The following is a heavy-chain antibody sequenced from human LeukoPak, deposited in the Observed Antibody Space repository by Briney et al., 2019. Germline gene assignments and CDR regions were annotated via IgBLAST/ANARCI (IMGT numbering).Heavy chain of an antibody. V-gene: IGHV3-23*01. CDR3: YSGSYLSY. J-gene: IGHJ4*02. CDR2: ISGSGGST. Sequence: KGLEWVSAISGSGGSTYYADSVKGRFTISRDNSKSTLYLQMNSLRAEDTAVYYCYSGSYLSYWGQGTLVTVSS. D-gene: IGHD1-26*01.